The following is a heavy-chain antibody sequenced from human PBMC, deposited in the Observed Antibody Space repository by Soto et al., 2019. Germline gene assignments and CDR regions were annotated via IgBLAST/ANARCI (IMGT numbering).Heavy chain of an antibody. D-gene: IGHD3-22*01. CDR3: GTNWFSGTSGYCLET. V-gene: IGHV3-23*01. CDR2: VSGSRGCK. CDR1: GFTFRSYD. Sequence: EVQLLESGGGLVQPGGSLRLSCAASGFTFRSYDMSWVRQAPGKGLEWVSSVSGSRGCKFYADSVKGRFTISRDNSKSKVYLQMKSSRAADTAAEFCGTNWFSGTSGYCLETWGQGTLVTVSS. J-gene: IGHJ5*02.